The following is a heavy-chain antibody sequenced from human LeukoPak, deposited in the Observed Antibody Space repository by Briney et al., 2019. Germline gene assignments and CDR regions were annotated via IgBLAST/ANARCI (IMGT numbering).Heavy chain of an antibody. V-gene: IGHV1-18*04. Sequence: PVASVKVSCKASGYTFTSYYIHWVRQAPGQGLEWMGWISAYNGNTNYAQKLQGRVTMTTDTSTSTAYMELRSLRSDDTAVYYCARGGKGPIRSIWFGELPKPYYFDYWGQGTLVTVSS. CDR3: ARGGKGPIRSIWFGELPKPYYFDY. J-gene: IGHJ4*02. D-gene: IGHD3-10*01. CDR2: ISAYNGNT. CDR1: GYTFTSYY.